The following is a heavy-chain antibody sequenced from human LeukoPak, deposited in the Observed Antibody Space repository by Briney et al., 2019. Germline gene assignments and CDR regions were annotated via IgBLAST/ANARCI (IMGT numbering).Heavy chain of an antibody. CDR2: ISNSGSPI. J-gene: IGHJ4*02. CDR1: GFTFSSYS. D-gene: IGHD3-16*01. Sequence: PGGSLRLSCAASGFTFSSYSMNWIRQAPGKGLEWVSYISNSGSPIYYADSVKGRFTISRDSAKKSLYLQMNSLRADDTAVYYCARGGPDYWGQGTLVTVSS. CDR3: ARGGPDY. V-gene: IGHV3-48*04.